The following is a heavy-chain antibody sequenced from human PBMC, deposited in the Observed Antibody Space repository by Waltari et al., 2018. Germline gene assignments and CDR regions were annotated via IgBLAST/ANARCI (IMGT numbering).Heavy chain of an antibody. Sequence: QLQLQESGPGLVKPSETPSRTCTVSGGSISSSSYYWGWIRPSPGKGLEWIGSIYYSGGTYYNPSLKSRVTISVDTSKNQFSLKLSSVTAADTAVYYCARQAWSYYYDYWGQGTLVTVSS. V-gene: IGHV4-39*07. CDR1: GGSISSSSYY. CDR3: ARQAWSYYYDY. J-gene: IGHJ4*02. D-gene: IGHD1-26*01. CDR2: IYYSGGT.